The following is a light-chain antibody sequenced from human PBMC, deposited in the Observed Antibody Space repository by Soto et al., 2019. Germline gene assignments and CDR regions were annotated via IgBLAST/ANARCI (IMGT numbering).Light chain of an antibody. V-gene: IGKV1D-8*03. CDR1: QGISSY. Sequence: VIWMTPSQSLLSASTGDRVIISCRMSQGISSYLAWYQQKPGKAPKLLIYDASSLESGVPSRFSGSGSGTEFTLSISSLQPDDSASYYCQQYNSYSKTFGQGTKVDIK. J-gene: IGKJ1*01. CDR2: DAS. CDR3: QQYNSYSKT.